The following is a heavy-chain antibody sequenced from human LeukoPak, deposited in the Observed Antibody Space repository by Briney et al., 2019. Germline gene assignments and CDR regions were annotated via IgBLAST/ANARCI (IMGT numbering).Heavy chain of an antibody. J-gene: IGHJ6*02. V-gene: IGHV3-23*01. CDR2: ISGSGETT. CDR3: AKQEDYYDSSGSLYYYYGMDV. D-gene: IGHD3-22*01. Sequence: GGPLRLSCAASGFTFSNYAMSWVRQAPGKGLEWVSVISGSGETTYYADSVKGRFTISSDTSKNTLYLQMNSLRAEDTAVYYCAKQEDYYDSSGSLYYYYGMDVWGQGTTVTVSS. CDR1: GFTFSNYA.